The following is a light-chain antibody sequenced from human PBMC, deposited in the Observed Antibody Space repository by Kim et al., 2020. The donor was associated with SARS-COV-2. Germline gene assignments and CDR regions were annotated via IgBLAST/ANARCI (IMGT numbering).Light chain of an antibody. CDR3: QEYGSSRT. CDR2: GAS. V-gene: IGKV3-20*01. CDR1: QTVSSNY. Sequence: SLAPGERPTLSCRASQTVSSNYLAWYQQKPGQAPRLLIFGASSRATGIPDRFSGGGSATDFTLTITRLEPEDFAVYYCQEYGSSRTFGQGTKLEI. J-gene: IGKJ2*01.